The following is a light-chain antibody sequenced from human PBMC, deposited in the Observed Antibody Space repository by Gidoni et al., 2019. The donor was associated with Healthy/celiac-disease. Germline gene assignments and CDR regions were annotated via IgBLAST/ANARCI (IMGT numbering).Light chain of an antibody. Sequence: EIVMTQSPATLSVSPGERATLSCRASQSVSSNLAWYQQKPGQAPRLLIYCASTRATGIPARFSGSGSGTEFTLTISSLQSEDFAVYYCQQYNNWPYTCGQGTKLEIK. V-gene: IGKV3-15*01. CDR3: QQYNNWPYT. CDR2: CAS. J-gene: IGKJ2*01. CDR1: QSVSSN.